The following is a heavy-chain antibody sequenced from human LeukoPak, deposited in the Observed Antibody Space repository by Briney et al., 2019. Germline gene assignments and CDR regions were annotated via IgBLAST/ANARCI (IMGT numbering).Heavy chain of an antibody. D-gene: IGHD3-22*01. CDR2: IHYSGST. J-gene: IGHJ4*02. Sequence: SETLSLTCTVSGGSISSGSYYWGWIRQPPGQGLEWIGSIHYSGSTYYNPSLKSRVTISVDTSKNQFSLKLRSVTAADTAVYYCARDNYYDSSGYTDYWGQGTLVTVSS. V-gene: IGHV4-39*07. CDR1: GGSISSGSYY. CDR3: ARDNYYDSSGYTDY.